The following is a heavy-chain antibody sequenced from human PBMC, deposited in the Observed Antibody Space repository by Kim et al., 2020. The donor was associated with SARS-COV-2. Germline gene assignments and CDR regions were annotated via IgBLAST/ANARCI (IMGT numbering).Heavy chain of an antibody. Sequence: GGSLRLSCAASGFTFSSYGMHWVRQAPGKGLEWVAVISYDGSNKYYADSVKGRFTISRDNSKNTLYLQMNSLRAEDTAVYYCAKERLRYFDWLFSDPDYWGQGTLVTVSS. CDR1: GFTFSSYG. CDR3: AKERLRYFDWLFSDPDY. D-gene: IGHD3-9*01. V-gene: IGHV3-30*18. CDR2: ISYDGSNK. J-gene: IGHJ4*02.